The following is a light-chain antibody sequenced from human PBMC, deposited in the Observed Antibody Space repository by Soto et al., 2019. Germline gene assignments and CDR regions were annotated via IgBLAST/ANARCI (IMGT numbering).Light chain of an antibody. Sequence: EIVLTQCPGTLSLSPGEGATLSCRASQSVASSYLAWYQQKPGQTPRLIIYGASNRATGTPDRFSGGGSGTDFTLTISRLEPEDFAVYYCQQYGSSSYTFGQGTKLEIK. CDR1: QSVASSY. CDR2: GAS. V-gene: IGKV3-20*01. CDR3: QQYGSSSYT. J-gene: IGKJ2*01.